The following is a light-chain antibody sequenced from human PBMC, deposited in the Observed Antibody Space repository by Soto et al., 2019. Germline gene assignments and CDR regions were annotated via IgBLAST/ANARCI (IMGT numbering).Light chain of an antibody. Sequence: NFMLTQPPSVSESPGKTVTISCTRSSGSIASNYVQWYQRRPGSAPTTVIFEDDLRPSGVPDRFSGSVDSSSNSASLTISGLETEDEADYYCHSFDTSNQVFGGGTKLTVL. CDR3: HSFDTSNQV. CDR2: EDD. CDR1: SGSIASNY. V-gene: IGLV6-57*03. J-gene: IGLJ3*02.